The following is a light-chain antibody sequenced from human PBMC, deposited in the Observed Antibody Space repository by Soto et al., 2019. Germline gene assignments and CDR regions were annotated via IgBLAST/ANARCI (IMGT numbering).Light chain of an antibody. J-gene: IGKJ5*01. Sequence: EIVLTQSPATLSLSPGERATLSCRASQSVSSYLAWYQQKPGQAPRLLIYDASNRATGIPARFSGSGSGTEFTLTISSLEPEDFAVYYCQHRSSWPITFGQGTRLEIK. CDR1: QSVSSY. CDR2: DAS. CDR3: QHRSSWPIT. V-gene: IGKV3-11*01.